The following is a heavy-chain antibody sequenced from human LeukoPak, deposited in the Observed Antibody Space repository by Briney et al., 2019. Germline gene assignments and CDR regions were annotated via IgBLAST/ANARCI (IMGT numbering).Heavy chain of an antibody. CDR3: ARYCSSTSCYLHAFDI. CDR2: INHSGST. D-gene: IGHD2-2*01. CDR1: GGSFSGYY. V-gene: IGHV4-34*01. Sequence: SETLSLTCAVYGGSFSGYYWSWIRQPPGKGLEWIGEINHSGSTNYNPSLKSRVTISVDTSKNQFSLKLSSVTAADTAVYYCARYCSSTSCYLHAFDIWGQGTMVTVSS. J-gene: IGHJ3*02.